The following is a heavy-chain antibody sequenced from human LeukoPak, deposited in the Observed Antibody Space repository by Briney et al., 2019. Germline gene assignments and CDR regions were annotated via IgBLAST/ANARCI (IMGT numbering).Heavy chain of an antibody. CDR1: GGTFSSYA. D-gene: IGHD3-22*01. V-gene: IGHV1-69*05. J-gene: IGHJ6*03. CDR2: IIPIFGTA. CDR3: ARVNSSGAPPNYYYYYYMDV. Sequence: GASVKVSCKASGGTFSSYAISWVRQALGQGLEWMGGIIPIFGTANYAQKFQGRVTITTDESTSTAYMELSSLRSEDTAVYYCARVNSSGAPPNYYYYYYMDVWGKGTTVTVSS.